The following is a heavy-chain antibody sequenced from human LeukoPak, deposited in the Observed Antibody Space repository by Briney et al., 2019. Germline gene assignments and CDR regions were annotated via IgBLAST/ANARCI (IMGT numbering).Heavy chain of an antibody. CDR3: ARGPPNWGMVGY. D-gene: IGHD7-27*01. Sequence: ASVKVSCKASGYTFTSYDFNWVRQATGQRPEWMGWMKSNNGHTGYAQKFQGRVTMTRDTSISTAYMELSSLTFEDTAVYYCARGPPNWGMVGYWGQGTLVTVSS. V-gene: IGHV1-8*01. J-gene: IGHJ4*02. CDR2: MKSNNGHT. CDR1: GYTFTSYD.